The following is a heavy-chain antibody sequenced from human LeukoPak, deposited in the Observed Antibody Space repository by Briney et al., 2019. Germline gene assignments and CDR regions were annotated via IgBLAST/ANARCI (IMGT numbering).Heavy chain of an antibody. CDR2: IQTSGST. CDR1: VGSISIYY. D-gene: IGHD6-19*01. CDR3: ASDSASGWYF. J-gene: IGHJ4*02. V-gene: IGHV4-4*07. Sequence: SETLSLTCTVSVGSISIYYWSWIRQPAGKGLEWIGRIQTSGSTNYNPSLKGRVTISVDKSKNQFSLKLSSVTAADTAVYYCASDSASGWYFWGQGTLVTVSS.